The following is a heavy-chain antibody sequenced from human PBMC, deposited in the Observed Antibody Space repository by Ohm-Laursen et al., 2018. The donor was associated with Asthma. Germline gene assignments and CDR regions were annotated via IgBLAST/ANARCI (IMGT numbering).Heavy chain of an antibody. V-gene: IGHV4-59*07. Sequence: SDTLSLTCTVSGGSISSYYWSWIRPPPGKGLEWIGYIYYSGSTNYNPSLKSRVTISVDTSKNQFSLKLSSVTAADTAVYYCARAVAGTFWYYFDYWGQGTLVTVSS. CDR1: GGSISSYY. CDR3: ARAVAGTFWYYFDY. D-gene: IGHD6-19*01. J-gene: IGHJ4*02. CDR2: IYYSGST.